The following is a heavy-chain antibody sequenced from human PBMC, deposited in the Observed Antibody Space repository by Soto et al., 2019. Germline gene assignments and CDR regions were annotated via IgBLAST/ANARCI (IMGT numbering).Heavy chain of an antibody. J-gene: IGHJ6*02. Sequence: ASVKVSCKASGYTLNTYYMHWVRQAPGQGPEWMGIINPRGGSTTYAQNFKDRVTMSSDTSSSTVYMELSSLRSEDTAGYYCARGGGFSPYYYNLDVWGQGTTVTVSS. CDR2: INPRGGST. CDR1: GYTLNTYY. V-gene: IGHV1-46*02. CDR3: ARGGGFSPYYYNLDV. D-gene: IGHD2-15*01.